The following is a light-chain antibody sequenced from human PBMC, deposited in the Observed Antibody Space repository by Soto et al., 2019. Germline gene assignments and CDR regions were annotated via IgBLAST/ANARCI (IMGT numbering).Light chain of an antibody. V-gene: IGLV1-40*01. J-gene: IGLJ2*01. CDR3: QSYDNGLSASV. CDR2: GSS. CDR1: SSNIGAGHV. Sequence: QSVLTQPPSVSGAPGQRVTISRTGSSSNIGAGHVVHWYQQFPGRAPNLLIYGSSNRPSGVPDRFSGSKSGTSASLAITGLQAEDEADYYCQSYDNGLSASVFGGGTQLTVL.